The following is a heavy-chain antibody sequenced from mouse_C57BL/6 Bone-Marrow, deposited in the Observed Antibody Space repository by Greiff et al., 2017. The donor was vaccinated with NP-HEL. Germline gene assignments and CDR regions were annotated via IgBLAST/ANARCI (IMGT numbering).Heavy chain of an antibody. V-gene: IGHV1-82*01. CDR2: IYPGDGDT. CDR3: ARDYYGSSWYFDV. J-gene: IGHJ1*03. D-gene: IGHD1-1*01. CDR1: GYAFSSSW. Sequence: VQLVESGPELVKPGASVKISCKASGYAFSSSWMNWVKQRPGKGLEWIGRIYPGDGDTNYTGKFKGKATLTVDKSSSTAYMQLSSLTSEDSAVYFCARDYYGSSWYFDVWGTGTTVTVSS.